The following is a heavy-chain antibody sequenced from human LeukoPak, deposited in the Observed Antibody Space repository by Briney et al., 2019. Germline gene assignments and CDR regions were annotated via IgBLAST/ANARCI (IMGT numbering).Heavy chain of an antibody. J-gene: IGHJ4*02. CDR1: GYSISSGYY. CDR3: ARVWTDSGSYYDDRGAFDY. Sequence: PSETLSLTCTVSGYSISSGYYWGWIRRPPGKGLEWIGSIYHSGSTYYNPSLKSRVTISVDTSKNQFSLKLSSVTAADTAVYYCARVWTDSGSYYDDRGAFDYWGQGTLVTVSS. D-gene: IGHD1-26*01. CDR2: IYHSGST. V-gene: IGHV4-38-2*02.